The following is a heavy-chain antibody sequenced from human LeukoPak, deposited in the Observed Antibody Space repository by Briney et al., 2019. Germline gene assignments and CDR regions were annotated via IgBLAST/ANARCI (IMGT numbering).Heavy chain of an antibody. CDR2: IYYSGST. V-gene: IGHV4-59*01. Sequence: PSETLSLTCTVSGGSISSSYWSWIRQPPGKGLEWIGFIYYSGSTNYNPSLKSRVTISVDTSKNQFSLKLSSVTAADTAVYYCARDIIWVNLAYCSGGSCYPSPENYFDYWGQGTLVTVSS. J-gene: IGHJ4*02. D-gene: IGHD2-15*01. CDR1: GGSISSSY. CDR3: ARDIIWVNLAYCSGGSCYPSPENYFDY.